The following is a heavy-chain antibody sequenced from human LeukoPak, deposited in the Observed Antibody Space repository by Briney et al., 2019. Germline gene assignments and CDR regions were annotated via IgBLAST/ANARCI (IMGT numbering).Heavy chain of an antibody. CDR3: ARVGCSSTSCLGAFDI. J-gene: IGHJ3*02. V-gene: IGHV1-69*05. CDR1: GGTFSSYA. Sequence: SVKVSCKASGGTFSSYAISLVRQAPGQGLEWMGGIIPIFGTANYAQKFQGRVTITTDESTSTAYMELSSLRSEDTAVYYCARVGCSSTSCLGAFDIWGQGTMVTVSS. CDR2: IIPIFGTA. D-gene: IGHD2-2*01.